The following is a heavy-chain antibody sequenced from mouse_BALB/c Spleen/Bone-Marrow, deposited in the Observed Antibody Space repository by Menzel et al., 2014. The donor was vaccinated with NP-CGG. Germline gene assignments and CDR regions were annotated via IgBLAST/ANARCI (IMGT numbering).Heavy chain of an antibody. J-gene: IGHJ2*01. CDR1: GFTFSNYW. Sequence: DVHLVESGGGLVQPGGSMKLSCVASGFTFSNYWMNWVRQSPEKGLEWVAEIRLKSNNYATHYAESVKGRFTISRDDSKSSVYLQMNNLRAEDTGIYYCTCDCYYFDYWGQGTTLTVSS. CDR2: IRLKSNNYAT. V-gene: IGHV6-6*02. CDR3: TCDCYYFDY.